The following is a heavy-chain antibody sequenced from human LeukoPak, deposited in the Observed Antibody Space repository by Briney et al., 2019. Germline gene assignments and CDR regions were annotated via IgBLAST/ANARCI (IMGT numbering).Heavy chain of an antibody. Sequence: SEALSLTCAVSGGSISSGGYSWSWIRQPPGKGLEWIGYIYHSGSTYYNPSLKSRVTISVDRSKNQFSLKLSSVTAADTAVYYCARVGIQLWLRGAFDIWGQGTMVTVSS. CDR1: GGSISSGGYS. V-gene: IGHV4-30-2*01. CDR2: IYHSGST. D-gene: IGHD5-18*01. J-gene: IGHJ3*02. CDR3: ARVGIQLWLRGAFDI.